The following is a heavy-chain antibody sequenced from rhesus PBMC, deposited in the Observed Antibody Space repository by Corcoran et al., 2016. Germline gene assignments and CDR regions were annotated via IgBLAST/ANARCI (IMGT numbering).Heavy chain of an antibody. CDR3: ARLLGSDV. Sequence: QVQLQESGPGLVKPSETLSLTCAVYGGSIRDYYYWSWFRQPPGKGLEWIGQIYGGSGSTSYNPSLTSRVTVSKDTSKNQFSLKLSSVTAADTAVYYCARLLGSDVWGPGVLVTVSS. CDR1: GGSIRDYYY. D-gene: IGHD3-9*01. CDR2: IYGGSGST. J-gene: IGHJ5-1*01. V-gene: IGHV4-143*01.